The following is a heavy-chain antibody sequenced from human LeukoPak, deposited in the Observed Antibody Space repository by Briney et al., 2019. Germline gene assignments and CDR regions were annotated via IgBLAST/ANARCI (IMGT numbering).Heavy chain of an antibody. CDR3: ARDPYSGSYPTYYFDY. D-gene: IGHD1-26*01. V-gene: IGHV3-33*01. CDR1: GFTLSSYG. CDR2: IWYDGTNQ. J-gene: IGHJ4*02. Sequence: GGSLRLSCAASGFTLSSYGMHWVRQAPGKGLEWVTVIWYDGTNQYYADSVKGRFTISRDNSKNTLYLQMNSLRAEDTAVYYCARDPYSGSYPTYYFDYWGQGTLVTVSP.